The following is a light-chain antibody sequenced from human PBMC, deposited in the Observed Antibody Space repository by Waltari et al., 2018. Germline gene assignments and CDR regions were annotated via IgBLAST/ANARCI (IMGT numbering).Light chain of an antibody. Sequence: QSVLTQPPSASGTPGQRVTISCSGSRSNIGSNTVNWYQQRPGTAPKLLIYGNNQRPSGVPDRFSGSKSGTSASLAISGLQSEDEAQYYCATRDGSLKGPVFGGGTKLTVL. CDR1: RSNIGSNT. CDR3: ATRDGSLKGPV. J-gene: IGLJ3*02. V-gene: IGLV1-44*01. CDR2: GNN.